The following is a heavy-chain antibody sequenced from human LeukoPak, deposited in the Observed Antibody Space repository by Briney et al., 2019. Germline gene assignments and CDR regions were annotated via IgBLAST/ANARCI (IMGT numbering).Heavy chain of an antibody. J-gene: IGHJ4*02. CDR1: GYSISSGYY. CDR2: IYHSGST. V-gene: IGHV4-38-2*02. CDR3: ARDSHTAMDY. D-gene: IGHD5-18*01. Sequence: PLETLSLTCAVSGYSISSGYYWGWIRQPPGKGLEWIGSIYHSGSTYYNPSLKRRVTISVDTSKNQFSLKLSSVTAADTAVYYCARDSHTAMDYWGQGTLVTVSS.